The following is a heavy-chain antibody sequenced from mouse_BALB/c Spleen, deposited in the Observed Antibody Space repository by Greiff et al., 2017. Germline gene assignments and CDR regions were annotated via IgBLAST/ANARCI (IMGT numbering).Heavy chain of an antibody. V-gene: IGHV1-7*01. J-gene: IGHJ4*01. D-gene: IGHD1-2*01. Sequence: QVQLQQSGAELAKPGASVKMSCKASGYTFTSYWMHWVKQRPGQGLEWIGYINPSTGYTEYNQKFKDKATLTADKSSSTAYMQLSSLTSEDSAVYYCARGPFITTATDYAMDYWGQGTSVTVSS. CDR2: INPSTGYT. CDR1: GYTFTSYW. CDR3: ARGPFITTATDYAMDY.